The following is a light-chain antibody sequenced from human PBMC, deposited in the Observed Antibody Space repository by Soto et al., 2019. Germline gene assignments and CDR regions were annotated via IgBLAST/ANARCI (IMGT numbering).Light chain of an antibody. Sequence: IVLTQSPGTLSLSPGERATLSCRASQSVTTQLAWYQQKPGQAPRLIIHGASSRATGVPDRITGSGSATHFTFTITSLQPEDIATYYCQQYGSFPYTFGQGTELEI. V-gene: IGKV3-20*01. J-gene: IGKJ2*01. CDR1: QSVTTQ. CDR2: GAS. CDR3: QQYGSFPYT.